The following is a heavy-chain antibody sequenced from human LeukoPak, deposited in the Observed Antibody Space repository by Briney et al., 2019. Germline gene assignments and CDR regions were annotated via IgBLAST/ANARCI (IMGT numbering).Heavy chain of an antibody. CDR2: INWNGGST. D-gene: IGHD2-15*01. CDR1: GFTFSSYG. J-gene: IGHJ3*02. Sequence: GRSLRLSCAASGFTFSSYGMHWVRQAPGKGLEWVSGINWNGGSTGYADSVKGRFTISRDNAKNSLYLQMNSLRAEDTALYYCARDFRGLIYSEAFDIWGQGTMVTVSS. V-gene: IGHV3-20*04. CDR3: ARDFRGLIYSEAFDI.